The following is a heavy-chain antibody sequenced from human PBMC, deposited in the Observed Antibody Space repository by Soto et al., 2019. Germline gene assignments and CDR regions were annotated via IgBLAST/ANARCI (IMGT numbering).Heavy chain of an antibody. CDR2: IYWDDDK. CDR1: GFSLSTSGVG. J-gene: IGHJ4*02. D-gene: IGHD2-15*01. Sequence: QITLKESGPTLVKPTQTLTLTCTFSGFSLSTSGVGVGWIRQPPGKALEWLALIYWDDDKRYSPSLKSSLTITKDTSKTQVVLTMTNMDPVDTATYYCAHRPSYCSGGSCYSGFDSWGQGTLVTVSS. CDR3: AHRPSYCSGGSCYSGFDS. V-gene: IGHV2-5*02.